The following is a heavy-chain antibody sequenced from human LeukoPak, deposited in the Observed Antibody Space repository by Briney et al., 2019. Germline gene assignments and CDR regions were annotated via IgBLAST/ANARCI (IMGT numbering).Heavy chain of an antibody. CDR1: GGSINSEGYY. V-gene: IGHV4-31*03. D-gene: IGHD1-7*01. Sequence: SETLSLTCSVSGGSINSEGYYWSWIRQHPGKGLEYIGYIYRSANTYYNPSLKSRLTISVDTSKNQFSLQLISVTAADTAVYYCARNYDDSLDFWGQGTLVTVSS. CDR3: ARNYDDSLDF. CDR2: IYRSANT. J-gene: IGHJ4*02.